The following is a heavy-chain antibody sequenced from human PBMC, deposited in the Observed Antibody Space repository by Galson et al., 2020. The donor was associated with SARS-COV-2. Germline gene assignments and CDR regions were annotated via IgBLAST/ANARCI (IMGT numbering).Heavy chain of an antibody. CDR1: GFTFDDYT. CDR3: AKDIKSWYSSSWYSSFFDY. D-gene: IGHD6-13*01. V-gene: IGHV3-43*01. Sequence: GGSLRLSCAASGFTFDDYTMHWVRQAPGKGLEWVSLISWDGGSTYYADSVKGRFTISRDNSKNSLYLQMNSLRTEDTALYYCAKDIKSWYSSSWYSSFFDYWGQGTLVTVSS. J-gene: IGHJ4*02. CDR2: ISWDGGST.